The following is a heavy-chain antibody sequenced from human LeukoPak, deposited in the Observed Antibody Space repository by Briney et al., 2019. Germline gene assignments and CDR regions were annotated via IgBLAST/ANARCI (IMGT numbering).Heavy chain of an antibody. Sequence: GGSLRLSCAASGFTFSSYGMHWVRQAPGKGLEWVSVIYSGGSTYYADSVKGRFTISRDNSKNTLYLQMNSLRAEDTAVYYCARGGGPYSYGFDYWGQGTLVTVSS. CDR1: GFTFSSYG. J-gene: IGHJ4*02. CDR3: ARGGGPYSYGFDY. D-gene: IGHD5-18*01. V-gene: IGHV3-66*01. CDR2: IYSGGST.